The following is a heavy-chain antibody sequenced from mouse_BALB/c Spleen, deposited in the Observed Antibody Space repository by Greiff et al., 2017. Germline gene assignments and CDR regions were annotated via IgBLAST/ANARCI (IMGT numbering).Heavy chain of an antibody. CDR2: INPYNDGT. D-gene: IGHD2-14*01. J-gene: IGHJ1*01. V-gene: IGHV1-14*01. CDR1: GYTFTSYV. CDR3: ARQDYRYPYWYFDV. Sequence: EVQLVESGPELVKPGASVKMSCKASGYTFTSYVMHWVKQKPGQGLEWIGYINPYNDGTKYNEKFKGKATLTSDKSSSTAYMELSSLTSEDSAVYYCARQDYRYPYWYFDVWGAGTTVTVSS.